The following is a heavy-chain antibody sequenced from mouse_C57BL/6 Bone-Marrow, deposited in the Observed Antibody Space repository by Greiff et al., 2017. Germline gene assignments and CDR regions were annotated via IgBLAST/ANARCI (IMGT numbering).Heavy chain of an antibody. CDR2: ISDGGSYT. CDR3: AREGLLWYFDF. D-gene: IGHD2-3*01. Sequence: EVKVVESGGGLVKPGGSLKLSCAASGFTFSSYAMSWVRQTPEKRLEWVATISDGGSYTYYPDNVKGRFTISRDNAKNNLYLQMSHLKSEDTAMYYCAREGLLWYFDFWGTGTTVTVSS. J-gene: IGHJ1*03. V-gene: IGHV5-4*01. CDR1: GFTFSSYA.